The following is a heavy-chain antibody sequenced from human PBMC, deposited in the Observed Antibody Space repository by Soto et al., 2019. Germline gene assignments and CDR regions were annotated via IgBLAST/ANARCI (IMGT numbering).Heavy chain of an antibody. CDR1: GFTFSSYP. V-gene: IGHV3-23*01. D-gene: IGHD6-19*01. Sequence: GGSLRLSCAASGFTFSSYPMTWVRQAPGEGLEWVSDISNSGASTKSADSVKGRFAISRDNAKNTLHQQMNSLRAEDTAVYYCAREFRPYSSGWPPYYYYYGMDVWGQGTTVTVSS. J-gene: IGHJ6*02. CDR3: AREFRPYSSGWPPYYYYYGMDV. CDR2: ISNSGAST.